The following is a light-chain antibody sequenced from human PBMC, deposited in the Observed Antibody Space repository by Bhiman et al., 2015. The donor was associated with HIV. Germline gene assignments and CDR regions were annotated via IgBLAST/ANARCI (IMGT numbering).Light chain of an antibody. CDR3: SSYASSGPSHVI. V-gene: IGLV2-14*02. Sequence: QSALTQPASVSGSPGQSITISCTGTSSAVGNYNLVSWYQRHPGKAPKLMIYEVTKRPSGVSNRFSGSKSGDTASLTISELQAEDEADYYCSSYASSGPSHVIFGGGTRLTVL. J-gene: IGLJ2*01. CDR1: SSAVGNYNL. CDR2: EVT.